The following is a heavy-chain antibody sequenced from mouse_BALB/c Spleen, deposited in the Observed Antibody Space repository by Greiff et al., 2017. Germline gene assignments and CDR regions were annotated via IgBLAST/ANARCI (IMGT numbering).Heavy chain of an antibody. CDR1: GYSFTSYW. Sequence: VQLQQSGPELEKPGASVKISCKASGYSFTSYWMHWVKQRPGQGLEWIGAIYPGNSDTSYNQKFKGKAKLTAVTSASTAYMELSSLTNEDSAVYYCTREGVGGDAMDYWGQGTSVTVSS. CDR2: IYPGNSDT. CDR3: TREGVGGDAMDY. D-gene: IGHD1-1*02. V-gene: IGHV1-5*01. J-gene: IGHJ4*01.